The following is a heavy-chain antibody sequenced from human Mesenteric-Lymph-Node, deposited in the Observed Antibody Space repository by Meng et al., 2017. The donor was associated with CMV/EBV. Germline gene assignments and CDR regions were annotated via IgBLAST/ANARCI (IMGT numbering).Heavy chain of an antibody. CDR3: ARHRTVRSPLDAFDI. V-gene: IGHV4-39*01. J-gene: IGHJ3*02. CDR1: GDSISRSSYY. Sequence: SETLSLTCTVSGDSISRSSYYWGWIRQPPGKGLEWIGSIYYSGSTYYSPSLKSRVTISVDTAKNHFSRKLSSVTAADTAVYYCARHRTVRSPLDAFDIWGQGTMVTVSS. D-gene: IGHD4-17*01. CDR2: IYYSGST.